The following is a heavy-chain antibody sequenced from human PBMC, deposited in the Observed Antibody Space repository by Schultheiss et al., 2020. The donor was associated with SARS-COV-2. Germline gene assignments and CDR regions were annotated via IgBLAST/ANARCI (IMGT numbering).Heavy chain of an antibody. Sequence: GGSLRLSCAASGFTFSSYWMSWVRQAPGKGLEWVANIKQDGSEKYYVDSVKGRFTISRDNSKNTLYLQMNSLKTEDTAVYYCARAGPAGMDVWGQGTTVTVLL. CDR3: ARAGPAGMDV. D-gene: IGHD2-2*01. J-gene: IGHJ6*02. CDR2: IKQDGSEK. CDR1: GFTFSSYW. V-gene: IGHV3-7*03.